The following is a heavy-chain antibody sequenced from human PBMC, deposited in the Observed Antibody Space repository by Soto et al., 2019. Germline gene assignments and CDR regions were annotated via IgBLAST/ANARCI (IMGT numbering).Heavy chain of an antibody. CDR2: MYSSGST. CDR1: GGSLTGYY. D-gene: IGHD4-17*01. Sequence: ASETLSLTCTVNGGSLTGYYWSWIRQHPGKGLEWIGYMYSSGSTHYNPSLKSRVTISVDTSKNQFSLELSSVTAADTAVYYCARPRRMTTVTTYDYWGQGTLVTVSS. CDR3: ARPRRMTTVTTYDY. J-gene: IGHJ4*02. V-gene: IGHV4-59*06.